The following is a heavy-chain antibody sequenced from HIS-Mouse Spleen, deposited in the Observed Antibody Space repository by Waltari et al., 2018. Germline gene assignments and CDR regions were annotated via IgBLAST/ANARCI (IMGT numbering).Heavy chain of an antibody. CDR2: IYYSGST. V-gene: IGHV4-39*07. CDR1: DGSTSSSSYY. D-gene: IGHD6-13*01. CDR3: AREIPYSSSWYDWYFDL. Sequence: QLQLQESRPGLVKPSEALSPTCTVSDGSTSSSSYYWCWIRQPPGQGLAGIGSIYYSGSTYYNPSLKSRVTISVDTSKNQFSLKLSSVTAADTAVYYCAREIPYSSSWYDWYFDLWGRGTLVTVSS. J-gene: IGHJ2*01.